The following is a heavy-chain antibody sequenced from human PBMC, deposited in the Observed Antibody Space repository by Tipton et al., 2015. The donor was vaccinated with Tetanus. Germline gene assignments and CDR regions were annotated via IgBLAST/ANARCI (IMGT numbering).Heavy chain of an antibody. Sequence: SLRLSCAASGSTFSYYAMHWVRQAPGKGLEWVSGISWNSGSIGYADSVRGRFTISRDNAKGSLYLQMNSLRAEDTALYYCTKGPVYDFWRWNWFDPWGQGTLVTVSS. J-gene: IGHJ5*02. V-gene: IGHV3-9*01. CDR3: TKGPVYDFWRWNWFDP. D-gene: IGHD3/OR15-3a*01. CDR2: ISWNSGSI. CDR1: GSTFSYYA.